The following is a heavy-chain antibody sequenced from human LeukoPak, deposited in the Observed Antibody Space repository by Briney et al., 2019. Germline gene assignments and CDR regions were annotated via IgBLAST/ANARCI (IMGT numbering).Heavy chain of an antibody. CDR3: AREQYSSGWYSFDY. V-gene: IGHV4-30-2*01. D-gene: IGHD6-19*01. Sequence: PSETQSLTCTVSGGSISSGGYYWSWIRQPPGKGLEWIGYIYHSGSTYYNPSLKSRVTISVDRSKNQFSLKLSSVTAADTAVYYCAREQYSSGWYSFDYWGQGTLVTVSS. J-gene: IGHJ4*02. CDR1: GGSISSGGYY. CDR2: IYHSGST.